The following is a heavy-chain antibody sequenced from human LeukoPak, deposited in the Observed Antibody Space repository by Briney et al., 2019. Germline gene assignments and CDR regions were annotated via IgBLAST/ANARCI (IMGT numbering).Heavy chain of an antibody. Sequence: SETLSLTCTVSGGAISFYYWSWIRQPPGKGLEWIGYIYYSGSTNYNPSLKSRVTISVDTSKNQFSLRLSSVTAADTAVYYCARGFDYVWGSHRALGYWGQGTLVTVSS. CDR1: GGAISFYY. J-gene: IGHJ4*02. V-gene: IGHV4-59*01. CDR3: ARGFDYVWGSHRALGY. CDR2: IYYSGST. D-gene: IGHD3-16*02.